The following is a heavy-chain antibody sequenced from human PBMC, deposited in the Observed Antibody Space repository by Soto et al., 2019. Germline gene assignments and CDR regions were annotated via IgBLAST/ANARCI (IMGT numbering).Heavy chain of an antibody. J-gene: IGHJ4*02. CDR3: AKGFDYGDTKHIDH. Sequence: GSLVLACAASGFGFSTHALSWVRQAPGKGLEWLSSITNTGITTHYADSVKVRFTISRENSRNTLHLQMNNLRVDDTAVYYCAKGFDYGDTKHIDHWDQGTLVTVYS. CDR1: GFGFSTHA. CDR2: ITNTGITT. D-gene: IGHD4-17*01. V-gene: IGHV3-23*01.